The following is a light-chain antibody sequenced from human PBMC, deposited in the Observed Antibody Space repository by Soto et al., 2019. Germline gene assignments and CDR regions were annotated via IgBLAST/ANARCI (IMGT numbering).Light chain of an antibody. V-gene: IGKV1-5*01. CDR2: DAS. CDR1: QSISMF. Sequence: DIQMTQSPSTLSASVGDRVTITCRASQSISMFLAWYQQKPGKVPKLLIYDASNSESGVPSRFSGSGSGTEFSLTISNLQPDDFATYYCQHYKSYPWTFGQGTKVEIK. J-gene: IGKJ1*01. CDR3: QHYKSYPWT.